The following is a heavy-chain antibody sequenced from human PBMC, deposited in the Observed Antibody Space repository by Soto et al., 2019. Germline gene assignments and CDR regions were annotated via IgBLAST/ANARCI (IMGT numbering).Heavy chain of an antibody. CDR1: GYTFTSYG. J-gene: IGHJ3*02. Sequence: ASVKVSCKASGYTFTSYGISWVRQSPGQGLEWMGWISAYNGNTNYAQKLQGRVTMTTDTSTSTAYMELRSLRSDDTAVYYCARDLRGYDLGDAFDIWGKGTMVTVSS. D-gene: IGHD5-12*01. V-gene: IGHV1-18*01. CDR3: ARDLRGYDLGDAFDI. CDR2: ISAYNGNT.